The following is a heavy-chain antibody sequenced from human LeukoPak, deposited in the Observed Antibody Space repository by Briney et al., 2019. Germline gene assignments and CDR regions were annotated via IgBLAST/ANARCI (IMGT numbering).Heavy chain of an antibody. Sequence: GGSLRLSCTVSGFTVSSNSMSWVRQAPGKGLEWVSFIYSDNTHYSDSVKGRFTISRDNSKNTLYLQMNSLRAEDTAVYYCARARWDRARYFDYWGQGTLVTVSS. CDR1: GFTVSSNS. J-gene: IGHJ4*02. V-gene: IGHV3-53*01. D-gene: IGHD1-26*01. CDR2: IYSDNT. CDR3: ARARWDRARYFDY.